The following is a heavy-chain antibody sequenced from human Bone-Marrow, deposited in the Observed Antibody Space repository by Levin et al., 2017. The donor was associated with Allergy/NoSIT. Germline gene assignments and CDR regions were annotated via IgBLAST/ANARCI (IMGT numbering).Heavy chain of an antibody. V-gene: IGHV3-48*03. CDR2: ISSGGGTK. CDR3: AREQLELGQRSYYGMDV. D-gene: IGHD1-7*01. Sequence: PGGSLRLSCAASGFSFRSYEMNWVRQVPGKGLEWVSYISSGGGTKYYIESVKGRFTVSRDNAKNSLYLQMNSLRVEDTGLYYCAREQLELGQRSYYGMDVWGQGTTVTVSS. CDR1: GFSFRSYE. J-gene: IGHJ6*02.